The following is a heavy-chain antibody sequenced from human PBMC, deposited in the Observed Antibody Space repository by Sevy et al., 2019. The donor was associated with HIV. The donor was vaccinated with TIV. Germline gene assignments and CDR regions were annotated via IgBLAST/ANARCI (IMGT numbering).Heavy chain of an antibody. J-gene: IGHJ4*02. CDR2: ISSSSSTI. D-gene: IGHD6-19*01. CDR3: ARGLGSGWRGRTTYYFDY. Sequence: GGSLRLSCAASGFTFSSYSMNWVRQAPGKGLEWVSYISSSSSTIYYADSVKGRFTISRDNAKNLLYLQMNSLRDEDTAVYYCARGLGSGWRGRTTYYFDYWGEGTLVTVSS. V-gene: IGHV3-48*02. CDR1: GFTFSSYS.